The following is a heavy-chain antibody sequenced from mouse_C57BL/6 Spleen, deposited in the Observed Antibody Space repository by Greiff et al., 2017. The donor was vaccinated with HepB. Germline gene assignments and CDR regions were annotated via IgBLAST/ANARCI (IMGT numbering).Heavy chain of an antibody. J-gene: IGHJ1*03. Sequence: QVQLQQSGPELVKPGASVKISCKASGYAFSSSWMNWVKQRPGKGLEWIGRIYPGDGDTNYNGKFKGKATLTADKSSSTAYMQLSSLTYEDSAVYFCARDTTVDYWYFDVWGTGTTVTVSS. D-gene: IGHD1-1*01. CDR3: ARDTTVDYWYFDV. CDR2: IYPGDGDT. V-gene: IGHV1-82*01. CDR1: GYAFSSSW.